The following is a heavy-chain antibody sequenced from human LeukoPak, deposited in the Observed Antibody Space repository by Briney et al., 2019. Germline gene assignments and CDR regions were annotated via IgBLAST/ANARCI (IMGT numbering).Heavy chain of an antibody. D-gene: IGHD6-19*01. V-gene: IGHV3-23*01. CDR3: AKVVVGSSGWHYFDY. CDR2: ITGSGGSA. Sequence: GGSLRLSCAASGFTFSSYAMSWVRQAPGKGLEWVSAITGSGGSAYYADSVKGRFTISRDNSKNTLFLQMNSLRAEDTAVYYCAKVVVGSSGWHYFDYWGQGTLVTVSS. J-gene: IGHJ4*02. CDR1: GFTFSSYA.